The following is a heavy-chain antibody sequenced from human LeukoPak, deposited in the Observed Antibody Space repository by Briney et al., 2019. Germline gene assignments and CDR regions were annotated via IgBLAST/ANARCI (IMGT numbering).Heavy chain of an antibody. CDR3: AREIIWFGEFDAFDI. CDR2: IKQDGSEK. V-gene: IGHV3-7*01. CDR1: GFTFSSYW. Sequence: GGSLRLSCAASGFTFSSYWMSWVRQAPGKGLERVANIKQDGSEKYYVDSVKGRFTISRDNAKNSLYLQMNSLRAEDTAVYYCAREIIWFGEFDAFDIWGQGTMVTVSS. J-gene: IGHJ3*02. D-gene: IGHD3-10*01.